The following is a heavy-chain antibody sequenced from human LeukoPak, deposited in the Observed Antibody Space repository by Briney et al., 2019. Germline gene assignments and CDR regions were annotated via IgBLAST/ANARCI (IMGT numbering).Heavy chain of an antibody. Sequence: KTSETLSLTCTVSGYSISSGYYWGWIRQPPGKGLEWIGSIYHSGSTYYNPSLKSRVTISVDTSKNQFSLKLSSVTAADTAVYYCARASYSSGCYYWGQGTLVTVSS. CDR2: IYHSGST. D-gene: IGHD6-19*01. CDR1: GYSISSGYY. V-gene: IGHV4-38-2*02. CDR3: ARASYSSGCYY. J-gene: IGHJ4*02.